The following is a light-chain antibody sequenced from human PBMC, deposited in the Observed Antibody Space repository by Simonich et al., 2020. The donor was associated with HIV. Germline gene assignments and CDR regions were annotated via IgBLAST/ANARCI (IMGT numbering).Light chain of an antibody. CDR1: QSISSW. J-gene: IGKJ1*01. V-gene: IGKV1-5*03. Sequence: DIQMTQSPSTLSASVGDRVTITCRASQSISSWLAWYQQKPGKASKILIYKASSLESGVPSRFSGSGSGTEFTLTISSLQPDDFATYYCQQYNSYSPWTFGQGTKVEIK. CDR3: QQYNSYSPWT. CDR2: KAS.